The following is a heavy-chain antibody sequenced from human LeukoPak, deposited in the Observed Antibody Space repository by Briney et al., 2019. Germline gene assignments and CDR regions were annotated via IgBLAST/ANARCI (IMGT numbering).Heavy chain of an antibody. Sequence: TGGSLRLSCAASGFTFSSYSMNWVRQAPGKGLESVSSISSSSSYIYYADSLKGRFTISRDNAKNSLYLQMNSLRAEDTAVYYCARGRVVRGYMGYWGQGTLVTVSS. CDR1: GFTFSSYS. J-gene: IGHJ4*02. V-gene: IGHV3-21*01. CDR3: ARGRVVRGYMGY. CDR2: ISSSSSYI. D-gene: IGHD3-10*01.